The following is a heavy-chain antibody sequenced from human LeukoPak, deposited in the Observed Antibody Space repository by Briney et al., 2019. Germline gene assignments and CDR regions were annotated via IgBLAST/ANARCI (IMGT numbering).Heavy chain of an antibody. D-gene: IGHD6-13*01. CDR2: IFNSGTT. CDR1: GYSISSGYY. V-gene: IGHV4-38-2*02. J-gene: IGHJ6*03. CDR3: AKSIASAGTNSAYYMDV. Sequence: SETLSLTCTVSGYSISSGYYWGWIRQSPGKGLEWIGSIFNSGTTYYNPSLKSRVTLSVDTSKNQFSLRLSSVTAADTAVYFCAKSIASAGTNSAYYMDVWGKGTTVTVS.